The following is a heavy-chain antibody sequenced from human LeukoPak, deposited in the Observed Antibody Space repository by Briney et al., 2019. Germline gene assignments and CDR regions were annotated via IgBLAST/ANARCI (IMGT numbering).Heavy chain of an antibody. Sequence: QPGRSLRPSCAASGFTFSSYGMHWVRQAPGKGLEWVAVIWYDGSNKYYADSVKGRFTISRDNSKNTLYLQMNSLRAEDTAVYYCASCGSTSCYRASEYYYGMDVWGQGTTVTVSS. CDR2: IWYDGSNK. CDR1: GFTFSSYG. CDR3: ASCGSTSCYRASEYYYGMDV. D-gene: IGHD2-2*01. J-gene: IGHJ6*02. V-gene: IGHV3-33*01.